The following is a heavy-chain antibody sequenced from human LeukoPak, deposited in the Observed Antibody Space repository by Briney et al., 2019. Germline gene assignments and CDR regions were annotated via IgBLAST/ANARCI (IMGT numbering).Heavy chain of an antibody. CDR2: ITGSGGST. V-gene: IGHV3-23*01. D-gene: IGHD1-26*01. J-gene: IGHJ4*02. CDR1: GVSFSSHA. CDR3: ATRPASETYFAVFDY. Sequence: TGGSLRLSCTASGVSFSSHAMSWVRQAPGKGPEWVSGITGSGGSTYYAESVKGRFTISRDNSKNTLYLQMNGLRVEDTAVYFCATRPASETYFAVFDYWGQGTLVPVSS.